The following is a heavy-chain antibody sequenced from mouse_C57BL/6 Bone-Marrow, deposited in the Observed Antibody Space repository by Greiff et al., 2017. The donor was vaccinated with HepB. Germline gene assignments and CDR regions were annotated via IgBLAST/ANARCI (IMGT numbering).Heavy chain of an antibody. Sequence: EVKLVESGGGLVQPGGSLKLSCAASGFTFSDYRMAWVRQAPRKGPEWVAFISNLAYSIYYADTVTGRFTISRENAKNTLYLEMSSLRSEDTAMYYCARRGYFDVWGTGTTVTVSS. J-gene: IGHJ1*03. CDR1: GFTFSDYR. V-gene: IGHV5-15*01. CDR3: ARRGYFDV. CDR2: ISNLAYSI.